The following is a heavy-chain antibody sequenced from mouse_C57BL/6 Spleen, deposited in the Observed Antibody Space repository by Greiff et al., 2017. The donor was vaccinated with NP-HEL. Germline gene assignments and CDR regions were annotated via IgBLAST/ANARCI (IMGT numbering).Heavy chain of an antibody. Sequence: QVQLQQSGAELVRPGTSVKVSCKASGYAFTNYLIEWVKQRPGQGLEWIGVINPGSGGTNYNEKFKGKATLTADKSSSTAYMQLSSLTSEDSAVYFCARGGDYLDYWGQGPTLTVSS. V-gene: IGHV1-54*01. CDR1: GYAFTNYL. CDR2: INPGSGGT. J-gene: IGHJ2*01. CDR3: ARGGDYLDY.